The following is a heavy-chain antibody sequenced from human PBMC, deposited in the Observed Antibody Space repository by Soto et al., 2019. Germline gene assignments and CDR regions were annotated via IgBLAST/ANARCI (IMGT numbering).Heavy chain of an antibody. V-gene: IGHV5-51*01. CDR1: VYSFTSYW. J-gene: IGHJ4*02. CDR2: IYPGDSDT. Sequence: GESLKISCKGSVYSFTSYWIGWVRQMPGKGLEWMGIIYPGDSDTRYSPSLQGQVTISADKSISTAYLQWSSLRASDTAIYFCARPSDVGLASSFEYWGQGTQVTVSS. CDR3: ARPSDVGLASSFEY.